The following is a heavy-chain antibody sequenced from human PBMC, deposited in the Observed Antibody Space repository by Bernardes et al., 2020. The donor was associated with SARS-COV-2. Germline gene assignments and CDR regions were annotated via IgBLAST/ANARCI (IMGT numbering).Heavy chain of an antibody. Sequence: GSLRLSCAASGFTFSSYTMNWVRQAPGKGLSWVSSITSSSSYIYYADSVKGRFTISRDNAKNSLYLQMNSLRAEDTAVYYCARSNGRVAAIGMDVWGQGTTVTVSS. CDR1: GFTFSSYT. CDR2: ITSSSSYI. J-gene: IGHJ6*02. V-gene: IGHV3-21*01. D-gene: IGHD2-15*01. CDR3: ARSNGRVAAIGMDV.